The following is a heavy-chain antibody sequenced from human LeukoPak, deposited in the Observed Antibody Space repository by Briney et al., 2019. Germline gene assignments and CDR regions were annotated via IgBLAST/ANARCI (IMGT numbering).Heavy chain of an antibody. V-gene: IGHV4-34*01. CDR3: ARANRITMVRGVITP. J-gene: IGHJ5*02. Sequence: PSETLSLTCAVYGGSFSGYYWSWIRQPPGKGLEWIGEINHSGSTNYNPSLKSRVTISVDTSKNQFSLKLSSVTAADTAVYYCARANRITMVRGVITPWGQGTLVTVSS. CDR1: GGSFSGYY. D-gene: IGHD3-10*01. CDR2: INHSGST.